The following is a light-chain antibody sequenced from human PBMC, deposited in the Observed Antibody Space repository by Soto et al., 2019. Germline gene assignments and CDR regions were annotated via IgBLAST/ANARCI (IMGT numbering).Light chain of an antibody. CDR1: QTVGTN. CDR2: GAS. V-gene: IGKV3-15*01. CDR3: QQYNKWPLFT. J-gene: IGKJ3*01. Sequence: EVVLTQSPATLSVSPGERATLSCRASQTVGTNLAWYQQRPGQAPRLLIYGASTRATGIPARCSGSGSGSAFTLTISGLQSDDFAVYYCQQYNKWPLFTFGPGTRVDNK.